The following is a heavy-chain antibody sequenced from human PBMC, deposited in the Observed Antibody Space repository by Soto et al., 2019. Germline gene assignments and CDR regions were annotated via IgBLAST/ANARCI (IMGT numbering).Heavy chain of an antibody. J-gene: IGHJ3*02. CDR2: IPNTENKK. V-gene: IGHV3-30-3*01. Sequence: QVHLEESGGGVVQPGTSLRLSCVASGFTFSSYGMHWVRQAPGKRLEWVAVIPNTENKKYYADSVKGRFTISRDNSQNTLFLQMDSLMSEDTAMYYCARTAGGRVRGALDIWGQGTMVTVS. CDR3: ARTAGGRVRGALDI. CDR1: GFTFSSYG. D-gene: IGHD6-13*01.